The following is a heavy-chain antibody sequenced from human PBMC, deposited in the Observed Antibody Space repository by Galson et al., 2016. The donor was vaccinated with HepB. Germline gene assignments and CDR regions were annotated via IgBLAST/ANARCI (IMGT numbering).Heavy chain of an antibody. CDR3: ARMGLSLDH. D-gene: IGHD1-26*01. CDR1: GFTFSSYW. Sequence: SLRLSCAASGFTFSSYWMNWVRQAPGKGLEWVANIKHDGSEIYHVDSVRGRFTISRDNAKNTVFLQMNSLRADDTAVYYCARMGLSLDHWGQGTLVTVSS. V-gene: IGHV3-7*05. J-gene: IGHJ4*02. CDR2: IKHDGSEI.